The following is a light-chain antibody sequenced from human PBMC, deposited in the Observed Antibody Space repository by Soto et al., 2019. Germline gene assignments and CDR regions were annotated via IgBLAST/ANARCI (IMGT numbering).Light chain of an antibody. CDR3: GTWDSRLSAL. Sequence: QSVLTQPPSVSAAPGQKVTISCSGSSSNIGNSYVSWYQQLPGTAPRLLIYENNKRPSGIPDRFSGSKSGTSATLDITELQTGDEADYYCGTWDSRLSALFGGGTKLTVL. V-gene: IGLV1-51*02. CDR2: ENN. J-gene: IGLJ3*02. CDR1: SSNIGNSY.